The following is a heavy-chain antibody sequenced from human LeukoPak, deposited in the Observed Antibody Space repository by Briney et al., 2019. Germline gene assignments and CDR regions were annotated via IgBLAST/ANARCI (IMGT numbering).Heavy chain of an antibody. J-gene: IGHJ5*02. CDR1: GYTFTSNS. Sequence: GASVKVSCKASGYTFTSNSMHWVRQAPGQGLEWMGRIIPILGIANYAQKFQGRVTITADKSTSTAYMELSSLRSEDTAVYYCAREGTTPDPWGQGTLVTVSS. CDR3: AREGTTPDP. V-gene: IGHV1-69*04. CDR2: IIPILGIA. D-gene: IGHD4-17*01.